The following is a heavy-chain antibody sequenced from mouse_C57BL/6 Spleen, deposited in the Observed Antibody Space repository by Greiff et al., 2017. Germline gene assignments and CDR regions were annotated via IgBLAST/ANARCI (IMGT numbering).Heavy chain of an antibody. V-gene: IGHV1-80*01. CDR3: ARSGTTTALRYFDV. CDR2: IYPGDGDT. J-gene: IGHJ1*03. CDR1: GYAFSSYW. D-gene: IGHD1-2*01. Sequence: VKLMESGAELVKPGASVKISCKASGYAFSSYWMNWVKQRPGKGLEWIGQIYPGDGDTNYNGKFKGKATLTADKSSSTAYMQLSSLTSEDSAVYFCARSGTTTALRYFDVWGTGTTVTVSS.